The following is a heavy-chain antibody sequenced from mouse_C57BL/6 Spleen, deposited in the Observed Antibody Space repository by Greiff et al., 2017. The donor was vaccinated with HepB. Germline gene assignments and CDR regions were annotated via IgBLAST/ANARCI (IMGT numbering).Heavy chain of an antibody. V-gene: IGHV3-6*01. D-gene: IGHD1-1*01. CDR1: GYSITSGYY. Sequence: EVQLVESGPGLVKPSQSLSLTCSVTGYSITSGYYWNWIRQFPGNKLEWMGYISYDGSNNYNPSLKNRISITRDTSKNQFFLTLNSVTTEDTATYYCARGGDYYGSSFPFDYWGQGTTLTVSS. CDR2: ISYDGSN. J-gene: IGHJ2*01. CDR3: ARGGDYYGSSFPFDY.